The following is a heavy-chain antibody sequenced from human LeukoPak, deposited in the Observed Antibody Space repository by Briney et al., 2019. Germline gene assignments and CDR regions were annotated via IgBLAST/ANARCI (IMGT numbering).Heavy chain of an antibody. V-gene: IGHV3-23*01. CDR1: GFTFSSYA. CDR3: ARPNYGSGSYDYMDV. Sequence: GGSLRLSCAASGFTFSSYAMSWVRQAPGKGLEWVSAISGSGGSTYYADSVKGRFTISRDNAKNSLYLQMNSLRAEDTAVYYCARPNYGSGSYDYMDVWGKGTTVTVSS. D-gene: IGHD3-10*01. J-gene: IGHJ6*03. CDR2: ISGSGGST.